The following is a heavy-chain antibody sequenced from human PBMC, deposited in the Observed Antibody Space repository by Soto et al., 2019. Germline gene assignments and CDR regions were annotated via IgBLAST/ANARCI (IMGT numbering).Heavy chain of an antibody. J-gene: IGHJ6*02. V-gene: IGHV3-13*01. CDR2: IGTAGDT. CDR3: ASASRGDYCYGRDV. CDR1: GFTFSSYD. Sequence: GGSLRLSCAASGFTFSSYDMHWVRQATGKGLEWVSSIGTAGDTYYPGSVKGRFTISRENAKNSLYLQMNSLRAEDTAVYYCASASRGDYCYGRDVWGQGTTVTVSS.